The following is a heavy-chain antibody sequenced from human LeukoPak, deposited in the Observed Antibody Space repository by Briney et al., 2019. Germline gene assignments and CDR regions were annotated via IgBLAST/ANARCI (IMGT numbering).Heavy chain of an antibody. CDR1: GGSISSYY. J-gene: IGHJ4*02. CDR3: ARQAPKKDSSGYYYFDY. CDR2: IYYSGST. D-gene: IGHD3-22*01. V-gene: IGHV4-59*08. Sequence: KSSETLSLTCTVSGGSISSYYWSWIRQPPGKGLEWIGYIYYSGSTNYNPSLKSRVTISVDTSKNQFSLKLSSVTAADTAVYYCARQAPKKDSSGYYYFDYWGQGTLVTVSS.